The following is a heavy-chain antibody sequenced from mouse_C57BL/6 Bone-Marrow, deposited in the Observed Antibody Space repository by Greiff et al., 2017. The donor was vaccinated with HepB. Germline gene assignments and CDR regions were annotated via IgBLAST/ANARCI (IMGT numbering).Heavy chain of an antibody. J-gene: IGHJ2*01. Sequence: QVQLQQSGAELARPGASVKLSCKASGYTFTSYGISWVKQRTGQGLEWIGEIYPRSGNTYYNEKFKGKATLTADKSSITAYMELRSLTSEDSAVYFCASPNYGSSDVDYFDYWGQGTTLTVSS. V-gene: IGHV1-81*01. D-gene: IGHD1-1*01. CDR2: IYPRSGNT. CDR1: GYTFTSYG. CDR3: ASPNYGSSDVDYFDY.